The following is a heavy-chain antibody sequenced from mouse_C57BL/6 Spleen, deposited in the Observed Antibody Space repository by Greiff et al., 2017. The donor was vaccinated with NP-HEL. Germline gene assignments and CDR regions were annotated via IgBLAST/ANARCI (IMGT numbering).Heavy chain of an antibody. D-gene: IGHD2-4*01. Sequence: EVQLQQSGAELVRPGASVKLSCTASGFNIKDDYMHWVKQRPEQGLEWIGWIDPENGDTEYASKFQGKATITADTSSNTAYLQLSSLTSEDTAVYYCTTGLYYDYEGYRGQGTTLTVSS. CDR3: TTGLYYDYEGY. V-gene: IGHV14-4*01. CDR1: GFNIKDDY. J-gene: IGHJ2*01. CDR2: IDPENGDT.